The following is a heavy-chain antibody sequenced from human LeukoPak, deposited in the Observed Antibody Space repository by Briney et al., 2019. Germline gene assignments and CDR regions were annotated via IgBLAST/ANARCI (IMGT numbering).Heavy chain of an antibody. CDR3: ARGQHAPLYYYYGMDV. J-gene: IGHJ6*02. Sequence: ASVKVSCKASGYTFTSYDINWVRQATGQGLEWMGWMNPNSGNTGYAQKFQGRVTMTRNTSISTAYMELSSLRSEDTAVYYCARGQHAPLYYYYGMDVWGQGTTVTVSS. D-gene: IGHD2-2*01. CDR2: MNPNSGNT. V-gene: IGHV1-8*01. CDR1: GYTFTSYD.